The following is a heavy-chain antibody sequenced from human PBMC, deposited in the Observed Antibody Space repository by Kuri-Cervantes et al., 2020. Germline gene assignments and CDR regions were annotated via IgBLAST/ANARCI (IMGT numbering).Heavy chain of an antibody. D-gene: IGHD5-24*01. CDR2: ISSSSTI. J-gene: IGHJ4*02. CDR3: ARAVRAGFFDS. V-gene: IGHV3-69-1*01. Sequence: GESLKISCAASGFTFSDYYMNWVRQAPGKGLEWVSSISSSSTIYYADSVKGRFTISRDNAKNFLYLQISSLGAEDTAVYYCARAVRAGFFDSWGQGTLVTVSS. CDR1: GFTFSDYY.